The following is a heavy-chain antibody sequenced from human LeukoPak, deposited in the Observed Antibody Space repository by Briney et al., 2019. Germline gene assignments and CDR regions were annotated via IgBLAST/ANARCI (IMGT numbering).Heavy chain of an antibody. Sequence: GGSLRLSCAASGFTFDDYAMHWVRQAPGKGLEWVSGISWNSGSIGYADSVKGRFTISRDNAKNSLYLQMNSLRAEDTALYYCAKSRVLTGYYFDYWGQGTLVTVSS. CDR1: GFTFDDYA. V-gene: IGHV3-9*01. J-gene: IGHJ4*02. CDR2: ISWNSGSI. D-gene: IGHD3-9*01. CDR3: AKSRVLTGYYFDY.